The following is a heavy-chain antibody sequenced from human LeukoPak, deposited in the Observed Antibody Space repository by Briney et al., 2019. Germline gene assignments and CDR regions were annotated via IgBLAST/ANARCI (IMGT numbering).Heavy chain of an antibody. D-gene: IGHD3-22*01. CDR3: ARIALDYYDSSGYPYYFDY. V-gene: IGHV3-7*01. J-gene: IGHJ4*02. CDR2: IKQDGSEK. CDR1: GFTFSSYW. Sequence: GSLRLSCAASGFTFSSYWMSWVRQAPGKGLEWVANIKQDGSEKYYVDSVKGRFTISRDNAQNSLYLQMNSLRAEDTAVYYCARIALDYYDSSGYPYYFDYWGQGTLVTVSS.